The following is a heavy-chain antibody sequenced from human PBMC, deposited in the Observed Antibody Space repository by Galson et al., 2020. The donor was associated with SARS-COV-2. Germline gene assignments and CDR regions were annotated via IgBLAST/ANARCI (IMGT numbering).Heavy chain of an antibody. Sequence: SETLSLTCTVSGGSISSSSYYWGWIRQPPGKGLEWIGSIYYSGSTYYNPSLKSRVTISVDTSKNQFSRKLSSVTAADTAVYYCAVQLWLRGGFDYWGQGTLVTVSS. CDR3: AVQLWLRGGFDY. CDR2: IYYSGST. D-gene: IGHD5-18*01. V-gene: IGHV4-39*01. CDR1: GGSISSSSYY. J-gene: IGHJ4*02.